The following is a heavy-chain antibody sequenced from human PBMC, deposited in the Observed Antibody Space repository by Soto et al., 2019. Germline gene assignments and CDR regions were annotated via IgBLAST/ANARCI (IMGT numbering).Heavy chain of an antibody. J-gene: IGHJ4*02. CDR2: INAGNGNT. D-gene: IGHD6-19*01. CDR3: ARDRGIAVAGLFDY. Sequence: ASVKVSCKASGYTFTSYAMHWVRQAPGQRLEWMGWINAGNGNTKYSQKFQGRVTITRDTSASTAYMELSSLRSEDTAVYYCARDRGIAVAGLFDYWGQGTLVTVSS. CDR1: GYTFTSYA. V-gene: IGHV1-3*01.